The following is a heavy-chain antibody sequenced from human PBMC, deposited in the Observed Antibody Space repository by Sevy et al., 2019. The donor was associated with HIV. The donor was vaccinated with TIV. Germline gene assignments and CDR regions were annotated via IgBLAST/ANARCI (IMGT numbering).Heavy chain of an antibody. Sequence: ASVKVSCKASGYTFSSYAITWVRQAPEQGLEWMGWINVYNGNTNYAQKFQGRVTMTTDTATSTGYLELRSLRSDDTAVYYCASSAGVYYGFWSGQPLDHWGQGTLVTVSS. J-gene: IGHJ5*02. V-gene: IGHV1-18*01. CDR1: GYTFSSYA. D-gene: IGHD3-3*01. CDR2: INVYNGNT. CDR3: ASSAGVYYGFWSGQPLDH.